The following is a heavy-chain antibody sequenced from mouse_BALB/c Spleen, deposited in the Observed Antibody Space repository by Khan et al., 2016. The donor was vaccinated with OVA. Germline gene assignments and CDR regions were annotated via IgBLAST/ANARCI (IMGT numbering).Heavy chain of an antibody. V-gene: IGHV1-18*01. CDR1: GYTFTDYN. CDR2: IIPNNGGT. J-gene: IGHJ3*01. D-gene: IGHD2-2*01. CDR3: ARHGYGGFGY. Sequence: VRLQQSGPELVKPGASVKIPCKASGYTFTDYNMAWVKQSHGKSLEWIGDIIPNNGGTIYNQKFKGKATLTVDKSSSTAYMELRSLTSEDTAGYYGARHGYGGFGYWGQGTLVTVSA.